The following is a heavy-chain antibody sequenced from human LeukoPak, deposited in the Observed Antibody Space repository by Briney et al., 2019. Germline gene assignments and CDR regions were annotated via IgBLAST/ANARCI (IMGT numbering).Heavy chain of an antibody. CDR1: GGSISSSSYY. V-gene: IGHV4-39*01. CDR3: ASELRDYYDSSGYYPT. D-gene: IGHD3-22*01. CDR2: IYYSGST. Sequence: SETLSLTCTVSGGSISSSSYYWGWIRQPPGMGLEWIGSIYYSGSTYYNPSLKSRVTISVDTSKNQFSLKLSSVTAADTAVYYCASELRDYYDSSGYYPTWGQGTLVTVSS. J-gene: IGHJ4*02.